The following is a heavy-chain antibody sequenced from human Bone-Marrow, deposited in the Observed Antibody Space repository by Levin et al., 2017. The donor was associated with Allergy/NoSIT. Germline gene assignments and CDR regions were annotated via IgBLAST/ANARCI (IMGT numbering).Heavy chain of an antibody. Sequence: TSETLSLTCAVYGGSFSGYYWSWIRQPPGKGLEWIGEINHSGSTNYNPSLKSRVTISVDTSKNQFSLKLSSVTAADTAVYYCARPVRYGDHGNAFDSWGQGTMVTVSS. V-gene: IGHV4-34*01. CDR2: INHSGST. D-gene: IGHD4-17*01. CDR1: GGSFSGYY. J-gene: IGHJ3*02. CDR3: ARPVRYGDHGNAFDS.